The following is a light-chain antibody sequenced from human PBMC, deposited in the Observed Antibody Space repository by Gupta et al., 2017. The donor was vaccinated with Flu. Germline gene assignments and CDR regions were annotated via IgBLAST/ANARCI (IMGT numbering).Light chain of an antibody. V-gene: IGLV6-57*01. CDR2: EDN. CDR3: ESADSTNRVA. J-gene: IGLJ2*01. Sequence: FMLTQPHSVSPPPGPPVPISCTRSSGTSTSNYVQWYQQRPRRSPTKVIYEDNKRRAGGPGRFSGSTDSSSNTASLTISGLQKEDEADYYCESADSTNRVAFGGGTKLTVL. CDR1: SGTSTSNY.